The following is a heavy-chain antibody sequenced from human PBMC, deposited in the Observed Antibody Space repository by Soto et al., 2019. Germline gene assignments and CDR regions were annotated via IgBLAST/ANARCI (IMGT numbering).Heavy chain of an antibody. CDR1: GFTFSSYG. CDR2: ISYDGSNK. Sequence: PGGSLRLSCAASGFTFSSYGMHWVRQAPGKGLEWVAVISYDGSNKYYADSAKGRFTISRDNSKNTLYLQMNSLRAEDTAVYYCAKGTHYYDSSRGPDYWGQGTLVTVSS. CDR3: AKGTHYYDSSRGPDY. J-gene: IGHJ4*02. V-gene: IGHV3-30*18. D-gene: IGHD3-22*01.